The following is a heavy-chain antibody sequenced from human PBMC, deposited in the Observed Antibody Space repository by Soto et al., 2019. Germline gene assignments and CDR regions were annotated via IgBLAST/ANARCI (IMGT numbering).Heavy chain of an antibody. J-gene: IGHJ4*02. CDR3: AKAPRSLNWNPAFTSAFDY. V-gene: IGHV3-23*01. Sequence: EVQLLESGGGLVQPGGSLRLSCAASGFTFNSYAMSWVRQAPGKGLEWVSIVTGSGGSTYYADSVKGRFSISRDNSKNALYLQMNSLRAEDTAVYYCAKAPRSLNWNPAFTSAFDYWGQGTLVTASS. CDR1: GFTFNSYA. D-gene: IGHD1-20*01. CDR2: VTGSGGST.